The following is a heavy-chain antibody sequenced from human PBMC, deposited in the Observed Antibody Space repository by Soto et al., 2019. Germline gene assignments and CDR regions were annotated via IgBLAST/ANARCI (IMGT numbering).Heavy chain of an antibody. J-gene: IGHJ6*02. Sequence: SETLSLTCAISGDSVSSNSAAWNWIRQSPSRGLEWLGRTYYRSKWYNDYAVSVKSRITINPDTSKNQFSLQLNSVTPEYTAVYYCARVGIAAAAAMDYYGMDVWGQGTTVTVSS. D-gene: IGHD6-13*01. CDR1: GDSVSSNSAA. V-gene: IGHV6-1*01. CDR2: TYYRSKWYN. CDR3: ARVGIAAAAAMDYYGMDV.